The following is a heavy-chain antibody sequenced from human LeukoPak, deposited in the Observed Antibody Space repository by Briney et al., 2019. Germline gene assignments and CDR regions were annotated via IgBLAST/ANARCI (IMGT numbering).Heavy chain of an antibody. CDR1: GFTVSSNY. CDR2: IYSGGST. CDR3: ARGPYGSGSYWVDY. Sequence: GGSLRLSCAASGFTVSSNYMSWVRQAPGEGLEWVSVIYSGGSTYYADSVKGRFTISRDNSKNTLYLQMNSLRAEDTAVCYCARGPYGSGSYWVDYWGQGTLVTVSS. D-gene: IGHD3-10*01. J-gene: IGHJ4*02. V-gene: IGHV3-53*01.